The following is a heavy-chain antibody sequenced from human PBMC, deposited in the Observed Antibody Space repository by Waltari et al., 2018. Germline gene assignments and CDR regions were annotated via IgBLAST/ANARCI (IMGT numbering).Heavy chain of an antibody. J-gene: IGHJ4*02. Sequence: EVQLLESGGGLVQPGGSLRLSCAASGFTFSSYAMSWVRQAPGKGLEWVSAISGSGGRTYYADSVKGRFTISRDNSKNTLYLQMNSLRAEDTAVYYCAKDFEDYYDSSGCPYDYWGQGTLVTVSS. CDR2: ISGSGGRT. D-gene: IGHD3-22*01. CDR3: AKDFEDYYDSSGCPYDY. CDR1: GFTFSSYA. V-gene: IGHV3-23*01.